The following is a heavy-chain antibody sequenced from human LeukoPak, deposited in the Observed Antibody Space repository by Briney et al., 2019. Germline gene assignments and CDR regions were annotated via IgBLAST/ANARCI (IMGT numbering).Heavy chain of an antibody. V-gene: IGHV1-18*01. CDR3: ARDHPFSYYDFWSGQDAFDI. D-gene: IGHD3-3*01. CDR2: ISAYNGNT. CDR1: GYTFTSYG. J-gene: IGHJ3*02. Sequence: ASVKVSCKASGYTFTSYGISWVRQAPGQGLEWMGWISAYNGNTNYAQKLQGRVTMTTDTSTSTAYMELRSLRSDDTAVYYCARDHPFSYYDFWSGQDAFDIWGQGTMVTVSS.